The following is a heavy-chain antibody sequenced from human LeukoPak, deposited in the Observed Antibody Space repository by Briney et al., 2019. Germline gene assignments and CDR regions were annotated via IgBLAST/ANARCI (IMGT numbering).Heavy chain of an antibody. J-gene: IGHJ4*02. V-gene: IGHV3-53*01. CDR3: ARDGGSSSWDY. CDR2: IYSGGST. CDR1: GFTVSNNY. Sequence: GGSLRLSCAASGFTVSNNYMNWVRQAPGKGLEWVSIIYSGGSTSYADSVKGRFTISRDNSKNTLYLQVNSLRTEDTAVYYCARDGGSSSWDYWGQGTLVTVSS. D-gene: IGHD6-6*01.